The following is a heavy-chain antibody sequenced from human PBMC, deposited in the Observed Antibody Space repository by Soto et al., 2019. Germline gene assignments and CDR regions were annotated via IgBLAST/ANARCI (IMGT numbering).Heavy chain of an antibody. J-gene: IGHJ4*02. V-gene: IGHV1-18*01. Sequence: QVQLVQSGAEVKKPGASVKVSCKASGYTFTSYGISWVRQAPGQGLEWMGWISANTGNTNFAQQLQGRGTMTTDPSTSTAYMELRSLRSDDTAVYYCARDGRYSGSYGGYYFDYWGQGTLVTVSS. D-gene: IGHD1-26*01. CDR2: ISANTGNT. CDR1: GYTFTSYG. CDR3: ARDGRYSGSYGGYYFDY.